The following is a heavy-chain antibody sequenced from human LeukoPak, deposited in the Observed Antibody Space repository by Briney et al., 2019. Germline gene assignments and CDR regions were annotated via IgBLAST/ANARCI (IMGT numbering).Heavy chain of an antibody. CDR1: GASFNSDDRY. CDR3: SRGLDSRKLGY. Sequence: SENLSLTCTVSGASFNSDDRYWNWIRQSPRKGLEGIGSIHPSGMLYNNPSLDIRVTMSRDTSKNQFSLNLNSVTAADTAVYFCSRGLDSRKLGYWGQGILVTVSS. J-gene: IGHJ4*02. D-gene: IGHD3-22*01. V-gene: IGHV4-31*03. CDR2: IHPSGML.